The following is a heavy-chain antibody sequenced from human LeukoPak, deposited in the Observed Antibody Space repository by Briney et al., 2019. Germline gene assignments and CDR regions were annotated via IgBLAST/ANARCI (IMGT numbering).Heavy chain of an antibody. Sequence: SETLSLTCAVYGGSFSGYYWSWIRQPPGKGLEWIGEINHSGSTNYNPSLKSRVTISVDTSKNQLSLKLSSVTAADTAVYYCASDQNDFWSGYYRYWGQGTLVTVSS. V-gene: IGHV4-34*01. D-gene: IGHD3-3*01. J-gene: IGHJ4*02. CDR3: ASDQNDFWSGYYRY. CDR2: INHSGST. CDR1: GGSFSGYY.